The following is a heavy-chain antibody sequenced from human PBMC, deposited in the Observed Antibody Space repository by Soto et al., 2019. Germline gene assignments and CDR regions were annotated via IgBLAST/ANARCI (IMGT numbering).Heavy chain of an antibody. D-gene: IGHD6-19*01. CDR2: IYYSGST. CDR1: GGSISSSSYY. CDR3: AQGLEDWFDP. V-gene: IGHV4-39*01. J-gene: IGHJ5*02. Sequence: SETLSLTCTVSGGSISSSSYYWGWIRQPPGKGLEWIGSIYYSGSTYYNPSLKSRVTISVDTSKNQFSLKLSSVTAADTAVYYCAQGLEDWFDPWGQGTLVTVSS.